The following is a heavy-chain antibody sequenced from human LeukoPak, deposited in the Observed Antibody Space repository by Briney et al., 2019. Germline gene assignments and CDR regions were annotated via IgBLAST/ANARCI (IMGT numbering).Heavy chain of an antibody. D-gene: IGHD3-3*02. CDR3: ARLAEAGHSDY. Sequence: TGGSLRLSCSASEFTFGTYAMLWVRQAPGKGLEYVSAISSNGRDTHYADTVRGRFSISRVNSNNTLYLQMSSLRPEDTAMYYCARLAEAGHSDYWGQGALVAVSS. CDR2: ISSNGRDT. CDR1: EFTFGTYA. J-gene: IGHJ4*02. V-gene: IGHV3-64D*06.